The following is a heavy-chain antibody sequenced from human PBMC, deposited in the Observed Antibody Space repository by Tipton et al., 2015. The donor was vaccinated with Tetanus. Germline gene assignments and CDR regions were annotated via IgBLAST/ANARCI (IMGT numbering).Heavy chain of an antibody. Sequence: LRLSCTVSGGSINSYYWSWIRQPPGKGLEWIGYIYYTGSTKSNPSLQSRVTISIATSKNQFSLKLNSVTAADTAVYYCARGFQERWQKSGWFDPWGQGTLVTVSS. CDR1: GGSINSYY. CDR2: IYYTGST. J-gene: IGHJ5*02. V-gene: IGHV4-59*01. CDR3: ARGFQERWQKSGWFDP. D-gene: IGHD5-24*01.